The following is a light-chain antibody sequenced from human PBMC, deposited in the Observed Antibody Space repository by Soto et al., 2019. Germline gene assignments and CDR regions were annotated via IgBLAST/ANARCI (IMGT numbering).Light chain of an antibody. J-gene: IGKJ4*01. CDR1: QTVGKD. CDR2: DAS. CDR3: QQRSAWPFT. V-gene: IGKV3-11*01. Sequence: IVLTQSPATLSLSPGERASLSCRASQTVGKDLAWYQVRSGQAPRLLILDASTSATGVPPRFSGSRSGSDFTLTISSLDPEYFALYYCQQRSAWPFTFGGGTSVLIK.